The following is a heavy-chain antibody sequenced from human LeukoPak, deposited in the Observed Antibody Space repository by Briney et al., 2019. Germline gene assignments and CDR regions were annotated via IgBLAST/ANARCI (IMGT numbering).Heavy chain of an antibody. CDR2: IYYSGST. V-gene: IGHV4-59*01. CDR3: ARDSAYDSSGTYDY. Sequence: SETLSLTCTVSGGSISSYYWSWIRQPPGKGLEWIGYIYYSGSTNYNPSLKSRVTISVDTSKNQFSPKLSSVTAADTAVYYCARDSAYDSSGTYDYWGQGTLVTVSS. J-gene: IGHJ4*02. CDR1: GGSISSYY. D-gene: IGHD3-22*01.